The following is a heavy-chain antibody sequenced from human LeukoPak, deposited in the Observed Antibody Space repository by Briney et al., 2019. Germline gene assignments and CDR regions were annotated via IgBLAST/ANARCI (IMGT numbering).Heavy chain of an antibody. V-gene: IGHV3-30-3*01. CDR1: GFTFRNYV. D-gene: IGHD3-10*01. Sequence: GGSLGLSCAASGFTFRNYVIHWVRQAPGKGLEWVAVTSSDLNVKLYADSVKSRFTISRDNSRSTLYSQMNSLRPEDTAIYYCAREGYYGSGSPPSLYFDYWGQGTLVTVSS. CDR3: AREGYYGSGSPPSLYFDY. J-gene: IGHJ4*02. CDR2: TSSDLNVK.